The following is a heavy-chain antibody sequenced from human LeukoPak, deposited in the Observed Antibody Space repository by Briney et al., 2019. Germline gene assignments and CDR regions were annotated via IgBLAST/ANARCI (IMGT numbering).Heavy chain of an antibody. V-gene: IGHV4-39*07. CDR3: ARDSSGFYYARMLNY. D-gene: IGHD3-22*01. CDR2: IYYSGST. J-gene: IGHJ4*02. Sequence: SETLSLTCTVSGDSISSSNYYWGWIRQPPGKGLEWIGSIYYSGSTYYNPSLKSRVTISVDTSKKQFSLKLTSVTAADTAFYYCARDSSGFYYARMLNYWGQGTLVTVSS. CDR1: GDSISSSNYY.